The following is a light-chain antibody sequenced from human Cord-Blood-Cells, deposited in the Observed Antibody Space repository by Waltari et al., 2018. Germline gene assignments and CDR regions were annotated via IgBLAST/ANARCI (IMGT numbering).Light chain of an antibody. J-gene: IGKJ1*01. CDR1: QSVSSN. CDR3: QQYNSWPRT. CDR2: GAS. Sequence: DIVMTQSPATLSVSPGERATPSCRASQSVSSNLAWYQQKPGQAPRLLIYGASTRATGIPARFSGSGSGTEFTLTISSLQSEDFAVYYCQQYNSWPRTFGQGTKVEIK. V-gene: IGKV3-15*01.